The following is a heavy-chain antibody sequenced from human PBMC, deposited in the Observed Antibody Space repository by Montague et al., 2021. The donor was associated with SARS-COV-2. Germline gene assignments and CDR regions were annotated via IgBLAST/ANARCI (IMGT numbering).Heavy chain of an antibody. V-gene: IGHV4-59*08. D-gene: IGHD6-6*01. CDR1: GGSISSYY. CDR2: IYYSGST. J-gene: IGHJ4*02. CDR3: ARHRGLGPISDSSVDY. Sequence: SETLSLTCTVSGGSISSYYWSWTRQPPGKGLEWIGYIYYSGSTNYNPSLKSRVTISVDTSKNQFSLKLSSVTAADTAVYYCARHRGLGPISDSSVDYWGQGTLVTVSS.